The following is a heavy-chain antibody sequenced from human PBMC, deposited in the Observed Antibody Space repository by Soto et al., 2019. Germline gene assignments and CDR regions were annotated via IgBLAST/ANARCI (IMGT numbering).Heavy chain of an antibody. J-gene: IGHJ4*02. V-gene: IGHV3-30*18. D-gene: IGHD3-9*01. CDR1: GFTFSSYG. CDR2: ISYDGSNK. Sequence: QVQLVESGGGVVQPGRSLRLSCAASGFTFSSYGMHWVRQAPGKGLEWVAVISYDGSNKYYADSVKGRFTISRDNSKNTLYVLMNSLRAEDTAVYYSAKAYHILTGYYMGYWGQGTLVTVSS. CDR3: AKAYHILTGYYMGY.